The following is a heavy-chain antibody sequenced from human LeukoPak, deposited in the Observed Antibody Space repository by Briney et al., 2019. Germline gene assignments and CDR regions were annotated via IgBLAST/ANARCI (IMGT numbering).Heavy chain of an antibody. J-gene: IGHJ6*02. Sequence: PSETLSLTCAVCGGSFSGYYWSWIRQPPGKGLEWIGEINHSGSTNYNPSLKSRVTISVDTSKNQFSLKLSSVTAADTAVYYCARGALGYCSSTSCFYYYYGMDVWGQGTTVTVSS. D-gene: IGHD2-2*01. CDR1: GGSFSGYY. V-gene: IGHV4-34*01. CDR3: ARGALGYCSSTSCFYYYYGMDV. CDR2: INHSGST.